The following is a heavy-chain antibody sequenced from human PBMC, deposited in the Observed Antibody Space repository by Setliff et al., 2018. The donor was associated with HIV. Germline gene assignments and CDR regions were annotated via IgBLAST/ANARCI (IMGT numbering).Heavy chain of an antibody. J-gene: IGHJ4*02. Sequence: TSETLSLTCTVSGGSTDSGSYYWAWIRQPPGKGLEWIGSMYYTGSTYYNSSLKSRVTISVDTSRNECSLKLTSVTAADTAVYYCAREVRWELPQGFDHWGQGSQVTVSS. CDR2: MYYTGST. V-gene: IGHV4-39*07. CDR3: AREVRWELPQGFDH. D-gene: IGHD1-26*01. CDR1: GGSTDSGSYY.